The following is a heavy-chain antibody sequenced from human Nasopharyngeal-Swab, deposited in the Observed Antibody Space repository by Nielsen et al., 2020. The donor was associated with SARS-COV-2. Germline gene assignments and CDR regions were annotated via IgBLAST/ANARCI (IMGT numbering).Heavy chain of an antibody. Sequence: GESLKISCAASGFTFSDYYMSWIRQAPGKGLEWVSYISSSSSYTNYADSVKGRFTISRDNAKNSLYLQMNSLRAEDTAVYYCARDNLKTTTLVGATEFDYWGQGTLVTVSS. J-gene: IGHJ4*02. CDR2: ISSSSSYT. CDR3: ARDNLKTTTLVGATEFDY. D-gene: IGHD1-26*01. V-gene: IGHV3-11*05. CDR1: GFTFSDYY.